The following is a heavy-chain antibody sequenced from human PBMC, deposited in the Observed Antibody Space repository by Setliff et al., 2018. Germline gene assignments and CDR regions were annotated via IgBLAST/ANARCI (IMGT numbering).Heavy chain of an antibody. CDR3: ARGRIQLWKYYFDY. V-gene: IGHV4-61*09. CDR1: GDSISSGSYY. J-gene: IGHJ4*02. D-gene: IGHD5-18*01. CDR2: FHTGGST. Sequence: PSETLSLTCTVSGDSISSGSYYWTWIRQPAGKGLEWIGHFHTGGSTNYNRSLRSRVSISVDTSKNQFSLKLSSVTAADTAVYYCARGRIQLWKYYFDYWGQGTLVTVSS.